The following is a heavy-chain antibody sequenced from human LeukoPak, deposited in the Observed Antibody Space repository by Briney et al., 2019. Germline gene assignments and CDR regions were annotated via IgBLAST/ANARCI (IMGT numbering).Heavy chain of an antibody. V-gene: IGHV3-15*01. J-gene: IGHJ5*02. CDR1: GFTFSSTW. D-gene: IGHD2-2*01. CDR3: TTVHRHQLLWGSWFDP. Sequence: GGSLRLTCTASGFTFSSTWMHWVRQAPGKGLEWVGRIKTKTDGGTTDYAAPVKGRFTISRDDSKNTLYLQMNSLKTEDTAVYYCTTVHRHQLLWGSWFDPWGQGTLVTASS. CDR2: IKTKTDGGTT.